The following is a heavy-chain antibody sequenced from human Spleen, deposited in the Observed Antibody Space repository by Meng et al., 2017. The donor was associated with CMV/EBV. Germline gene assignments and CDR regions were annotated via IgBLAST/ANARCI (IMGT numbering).Heavy chain of an antibody. CDR1: GFTFSSYA. CDR3: ARDRRYYDSSDWGEDF. J-gene: IGHJ4*02. Sequence: SGFTFSSYAMSWVRQAPGKGLEWVSVIYTGGSAYYADSVKGRFTISRDNSKNTLYLQMNSLRPEDTAVYFCARDRRYYDSSDWGEDFWGQGTLVTVSS. CDR2: IYTGGSA. D-gene: IGHD3-22*01. V-gene: IGHV3-66*02.